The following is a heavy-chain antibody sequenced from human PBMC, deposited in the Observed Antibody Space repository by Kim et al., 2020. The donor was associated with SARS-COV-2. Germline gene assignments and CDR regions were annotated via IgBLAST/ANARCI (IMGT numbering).Heavy chain of an antibody. J-gene: IGHJ4*02. Sequence: SKANSYATAYAASVKGRFTISRDDSKNTAYLQMNSLKTEDTAVYYCTRHDLWGQGTLVTVSS. CDR3: TRHDL. V-gene: IGHV3-73*01. CDR2: SKANSYAT.